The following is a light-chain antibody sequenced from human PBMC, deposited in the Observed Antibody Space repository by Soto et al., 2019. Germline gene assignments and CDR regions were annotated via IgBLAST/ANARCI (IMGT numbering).Light chain of an antibody. CDR3: QQYRSSPHN. CDR1: QRVRGRY. CDR2: GAS. V-gene: IGKV3-20*01. Sequence: EIVLTQSPGTLSLSPGERATLSCRASQRVRGRYLAWYQQKPGQAPRLLIEGASSWAAGIPDRFSGSESGPDFPLTISRVEPEDFAVCYCQQYRSSPHNVGRGNRVEI. J-gene: IGKJ1*01.